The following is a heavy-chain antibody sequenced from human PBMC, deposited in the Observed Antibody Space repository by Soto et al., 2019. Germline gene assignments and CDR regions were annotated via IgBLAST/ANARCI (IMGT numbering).Heavy chain of an antibody. D-gene: IGHD3-22*01. CDR1: GFTFSSYS. Sequence: GESLKISCAASGFTFSSYSMNWVRQAPGKGLEWVSSISSSSSYIYYADSVKGRFTISRDNAKNSLYLQMNSLRAEDTAVYYCARDRVVVIDRLYYYGMDVWGQGTTVTVSS. CDR3: ARDRVVVIDRLYYYGMDV. V-gene: IGHV3-21*01. J-gene: IGHJ6*02. CDR2: ISSSSSYI.